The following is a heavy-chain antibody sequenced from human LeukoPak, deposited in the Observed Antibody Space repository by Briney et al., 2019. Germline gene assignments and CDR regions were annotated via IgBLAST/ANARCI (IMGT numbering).Heavy chain of an antibody. CDR1: VFTFSSSV. CDR2: IRYDGSNK. Sequence: GGSLRLSCAAAVFTFSSSVMHWVREAPGKGLEWVAFIRYDGSNKYYADSVKGRFTISRDNSKNTLYLQMNSLRAEDTAVYYCAKDRGGDCYACFDYWGQGTLATVSS. J-gene: IGHJ4*02. D-gene: IGHD2-21*02. V-gene: IGHV3-30*02. CDR3: AKDRGGDCYACFDY.